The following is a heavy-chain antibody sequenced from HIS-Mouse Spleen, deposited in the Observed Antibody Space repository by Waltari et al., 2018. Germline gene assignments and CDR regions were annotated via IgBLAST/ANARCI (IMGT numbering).Heavy chain of an antibody. CDR2: IYYSGST. D-gene: IGHD6-13*01. CDR3: ARIYGDQKRIAAAGTGWFDP. J-gene: IGHJ5*02. V-gene: IGHV4-59*08. Sequence: QVQLQESGPGLVKPSETLSLTCTVSVGSLSSYYLRWIRQPPGKDLEWIGYIYYSGSTNYNPSLKSRVTISVDTSKNQFSLKLSSVTAADTAVYYCARIYGDQKRIAAAGTGWFDPWGQGTLVTVSS. CDR1: VGSLSSYY.